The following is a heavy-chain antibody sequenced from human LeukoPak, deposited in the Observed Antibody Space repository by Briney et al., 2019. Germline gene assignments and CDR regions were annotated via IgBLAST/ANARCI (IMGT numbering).Heavy chain of an antibody. CDR1: GGSISSYY. CDR3: VRPMAPRAHFDY. J-gene: IGHJ4*02. V-gene: IGHV4-59*08. D-gene: IGHD5-24*01. Sequence: SETLSLTCTVSGGSISSYYWSWIRQPPGKGLEWIGYIYYSGSTNYNPSLKSRVTISVDTSKNQFSLKLSSVTAADTAVYYCVRPMAPRAHFDYSGQGTLVTVSS. CDR2: IYYSGST.